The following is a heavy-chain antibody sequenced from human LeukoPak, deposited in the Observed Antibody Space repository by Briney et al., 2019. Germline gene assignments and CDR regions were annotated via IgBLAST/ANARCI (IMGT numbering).Heavy chain of an antibody. CDR3: AKPVYDTSGHEYFQH. V-gene: IGHV3-23*01. CDR1: GLTFSSYV. D-gene: IGHD3-22*01. J-gene: IGHJ1*01. CDR2: IIGSVDST. Sequence: PGGSLRLSCAASGLTFSSYVMSWVRQAPGKGLEWVSAIIGSVDSTSYASSVMGRFTISRDNSKSTLYLQMNSLRGEDTAVYYCAKPVYDTSGHEYFQHWGQGTLVTVSS.